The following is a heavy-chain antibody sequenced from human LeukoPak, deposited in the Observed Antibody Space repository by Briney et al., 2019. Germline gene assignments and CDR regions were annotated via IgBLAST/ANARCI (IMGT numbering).Heavy chain of an antibody. D-gene: IGHD4-23*01. CDR3: AKGDNSVDHRGLPWFAP. CDR1: GGSISSGTYY. CDR2: IYPSGST. Sequence: SQTLSPTCTVSGGSISSGTYYWSWIRQPAGKGLEWIGRIYPSGSTNYNPSLKSRVTISIDTSKNQFSLKLSSVTAAETAGYYCAKGDNSVDHRGLPWFAPWGKEPWSPSPQ. V-gene: IGHV4-61*02. J-gene: IGHJ5*01.